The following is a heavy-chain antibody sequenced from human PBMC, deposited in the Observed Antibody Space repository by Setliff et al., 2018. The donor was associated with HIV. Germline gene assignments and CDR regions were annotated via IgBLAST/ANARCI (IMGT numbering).Heavy chain of an antibody. CDR2: INTNSGDT. D-gene: IGHD3-10*01. J-gene: IGHJ4*02. Sequence: ASVKVSCKASGYPFTGYYLHWVRQAPGRGLEWMGWINTNSGDTNFAQKFQGRVTMTRDTSISTAYMELTRLRSDDTAVYSCARGGDDYGPGTWTFDFWGQGTLVTVSS. CDR3: ARGGDDYGPGTWTFDF. CDR1: GYPFTGYY. V-gene: IGHV1-2*02.